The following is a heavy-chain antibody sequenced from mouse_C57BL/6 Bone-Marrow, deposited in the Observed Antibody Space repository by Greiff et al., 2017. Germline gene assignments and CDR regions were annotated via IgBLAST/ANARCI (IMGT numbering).Heavy chain of an antibody. Sequence: VKLLESGPELVKPGASVKISCKASGYAFSSSWMNWVKQRPGKGLEWIGRIYPGDGDTNYNGKFKGKPTLTADISSSPAYMQLSSLTSEDSAVYFCAKGYFDVWGTGTTVTVSS. CDR2: IYPGDGDT. CDR1: GYAFSSSW. CDR3: AKGYFDV. J-gene: IGHJ1*03. V-gene: IGHV1-82*01.